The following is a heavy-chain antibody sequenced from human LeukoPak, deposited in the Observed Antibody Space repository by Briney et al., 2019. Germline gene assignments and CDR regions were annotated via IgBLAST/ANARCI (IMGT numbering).Heavy chain of an antibody. Sequence: GGSLRLSCAASGFTFSTSNMNWVRQAPGKGLEWVSSITSSSGYMYYADSLKGRFTISRDNAKNSLYLQMNSLRAEDTAVYYCARDEGQWLAPPDYWGQGTLVTVSS. D-gene: IGHD6-19*01. CDR1: GFTFSTSN. J-gene: IGHJ4*02. CDR3: ARDEGQWLAPPDY. V-gene: IGHV3-21*01. CDR2: ITSSSGYM.